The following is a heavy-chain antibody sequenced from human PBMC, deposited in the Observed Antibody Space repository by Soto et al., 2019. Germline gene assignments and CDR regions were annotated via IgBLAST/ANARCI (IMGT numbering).Heavy chain of an antibody. CDR3: VKGGEDITSPYGMDV. J-gene: IGHJ6*02. D-gene: IGHD3-16*01. CDR1: GFAFSTHT. Sequence: GGSLRLSCAGSGFAFSTHTLVWVRQAPGKGLEWVSSISSEGIYLEYAHSVKGRFAISRDDAKDSVFLQMNSLKTDDTAVYYCVKGGEDITSPYGMDVWGQGTTVTVSS. V-gene: IGHV3-21*06. CDR2: ISSEGIYL.